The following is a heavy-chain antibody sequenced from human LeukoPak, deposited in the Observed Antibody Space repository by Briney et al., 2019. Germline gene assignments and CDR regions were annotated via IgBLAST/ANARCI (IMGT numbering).Heavy chain of an antibody. CDR1: GYTLTELS. J-gene: IGHJ4*02. D-gene: IGHD6-13*01. CDR3: ARDPDRIAAAGNY. Sequence: ASVKVSCKVSGYTLTELSMHWVRQAPGKGLEWMGGFDPEDGETIYAQKFQGRVTITADKSTSTAYMELSSLRSEDTAVYYCARDPDRIAAAGNYWGQGTLVTVSS. V-gene: IGHV1-24*01. CDR2: FDPEDGET.